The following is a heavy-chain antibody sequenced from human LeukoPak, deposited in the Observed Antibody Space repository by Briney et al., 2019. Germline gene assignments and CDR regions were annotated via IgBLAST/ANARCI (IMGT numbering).Heavy chain of an antibody. CDR2: INTDGTVT. Sequence: QPGGSLRLSCAASGFTFSKYWMLWVRQAPGKGLESVSRINTDGTVTTYADSVKCRFTVSRDNADNTMFLQMNSVRDEDTAVYYCATKQWLAPPPDSWGQGTPVTVSS. CDR1: GFTFSKYW. CDR3: ATKQWLAPPPDS. V-gene: IGHV3-74*01. D-gene: IGHD6-19*01. J-gene: IGHJ4*02.